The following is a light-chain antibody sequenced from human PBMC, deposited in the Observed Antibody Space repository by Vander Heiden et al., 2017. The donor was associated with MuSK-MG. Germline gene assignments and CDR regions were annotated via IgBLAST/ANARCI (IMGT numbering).Light chain of an antibody. CDR3: RQTYTAPVT. V-gene: IGKV1-39*01. Sequence: DIQMTQSPSSLSASVGDRVTITCRASQGISQYLSWFLQKPREAPKLLIYAASDLQTGVPSRFSGSGSGTIFTLTISSLQPEDSATYYCRQTYTAPVTFGQGTKVEIK. CDR2: AAS. J-gene: IGKJ1*01. CDR1: QGISQY.